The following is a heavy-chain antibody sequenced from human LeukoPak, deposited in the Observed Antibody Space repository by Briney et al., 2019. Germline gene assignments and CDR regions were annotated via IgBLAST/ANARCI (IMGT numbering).Heavy chain of an antibody. CDR2: IYYSGST. CDR1: GGSISSGGYY. Sequence: SETLSLTCTVSGGSISSGGYYWSWIRQHPGKGLEWIGYIYYSGSTYYNPSLKSRVTISVDTSKNQFSLKLSSVTAADTAVYYCAASRDYAGAFDIWGQGTMVTVSS. D-gene: IGHD4-17*01. J-gene: IGHJ3*02. V-gene: IGHV4-31*03. CDR3: AASRDYAGAFDI.